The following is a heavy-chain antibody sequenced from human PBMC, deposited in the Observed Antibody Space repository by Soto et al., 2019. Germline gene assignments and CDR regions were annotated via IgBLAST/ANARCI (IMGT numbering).Heavy chain of an antibody. D-gene: IGHD3-10*01. CDR2: SSAYNGNT. CDR1: GYTFTTYI. V-gene: IGHV1-18*01. CDR3: ARGGGGTLGFDY. Sequence: VQLGQSGAEVKKPGASVKVSCKASGYTFTTYIFSWVRQAPGQGLEWLGWSSAYNGNTKYAQKFQDRVTKTTDTSTATVYMELRRLSSDNTAIYYCARGGGGTLGFDYWGQGALLTVSS. J-gene: IGHJ4*02.